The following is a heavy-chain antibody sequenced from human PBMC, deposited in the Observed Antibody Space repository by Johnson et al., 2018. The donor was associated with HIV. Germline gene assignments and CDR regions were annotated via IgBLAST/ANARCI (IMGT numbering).Heavy chain of an antibody. CDR1: GFTVSSNY. Sequence: EQLLESGGGVVRPGGSLRLSCAASGFTVSSNYMSWVRQAPGKGLEWVSVIYSGGSTYYADSVKGRFTISRDNSKNTLYLQMNSLRAEDTAVYYCAKDKSNAFDIWGQGTIVTVSS. CDR2: IYSGGST. J-gene: IGHJ3*02. V-gene: IGHV3-66*01. CDR3: AKDKSNAFDI.